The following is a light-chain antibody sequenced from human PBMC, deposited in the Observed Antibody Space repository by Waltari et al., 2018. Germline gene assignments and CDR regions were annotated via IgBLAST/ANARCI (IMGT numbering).Light chain of an antibody. CDR3: QQYHNLLS. J-gene: IGKJ3*01. V-gene: IGKV1-33*01. Sequence: DIQMTQSPSSLSASVRDRVTITCQASQDINNYLNWYQQKPGKAPKLLIYDASNLQTGIPSRFSGSGSGTDFTFTISSLQPEDIATYYCQQYHNLLSFGPGTKLDIK. CDR1: QDINNY. CDR2: DAS.